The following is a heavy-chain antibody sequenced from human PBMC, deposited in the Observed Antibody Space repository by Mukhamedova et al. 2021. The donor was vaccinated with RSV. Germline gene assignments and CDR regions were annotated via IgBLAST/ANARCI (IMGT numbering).Heavy chain of an antibody. V-gene: IGHV4-4*06. Sequence: NYNPSLKSRVTISVDTSKNQFSLKLTSVTAGDTAVYFCARENHRDGYNPPYFDYWGLGTLVTVSS. D-gene: IGHD5-24*01. J-gene: IGHJ4*02. CDR3: ARENHRDGYNPPYFDY.